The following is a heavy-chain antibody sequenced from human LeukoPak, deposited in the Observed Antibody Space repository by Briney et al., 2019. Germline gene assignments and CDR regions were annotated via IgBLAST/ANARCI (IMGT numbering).Heavy chain of an antibody. D-gene: IGHD3-10*01. CDR2: IYYSGST. CDR1: GVSISSGGYY. CDR3: ARAPHYYGSGAFDY. Sequence: PSETLSLTCTVSGVSISSGGYYWSWIRQHPGKGLEWIVYIYYSGSTYYNPSLKSRVTISVDTSKNQFSLKLSSVTAADTAVYYCARAPHYYGSGAFDYWGQGTLVTVSS. V-gene: IGHV4-31*03. J-gene: IGHJ4*02.